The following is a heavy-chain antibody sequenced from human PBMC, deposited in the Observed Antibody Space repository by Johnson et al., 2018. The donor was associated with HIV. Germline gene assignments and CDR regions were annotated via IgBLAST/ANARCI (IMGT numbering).Heavy chain of an antibody. CDR3: ARDPAAAALRAFDI. V-gene: IGHV3-15*01. Sequence: VQLVESGGGLVKPGGSLRLSCRASGFPFSNAWMNWVRQAPGKGLEWVGRLKSKVDGGTTDYAAPVKDRFTISRDNSKNTLYLQMNSLRAEDTAVYYCARDPAAAALRAFDIWGQGTVVTVSS. CDR2: LKSKVDGGTT. CDR1: GFPFSNAW. J-gene: IGHJ3*02. D-gene: IGHD6-13*01.